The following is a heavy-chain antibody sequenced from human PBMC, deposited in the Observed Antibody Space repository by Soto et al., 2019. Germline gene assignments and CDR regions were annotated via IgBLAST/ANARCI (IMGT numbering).Heavy chain of an antibody. CDR2: INPSGGST. D-gene: IGHD3-10*01. CDR1: GYTFTSYY. Sequence: ASVKVSCKASGYTFTSYYMHWVRQAPGQGLEWMGIINPSGGSTTYAQKFQGRVTMTRDTSTSSVYMELSSLRSGDTAVYYCATDSRALLWFGEFYPQRMDVCGQGTTVTVYS. J-gene: IGHJ6*02. CDR3: ATDSRALLWFGEFYPQRMDV. V-gene: IGHV1-46*01.